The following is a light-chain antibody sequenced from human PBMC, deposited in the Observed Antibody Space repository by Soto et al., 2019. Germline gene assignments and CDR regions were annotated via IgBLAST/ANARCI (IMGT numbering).Light chain of an antibody. J-gene: IGLJ1*01. CDR3: QSYDSSLSGYV. CDR1: SSNLGAPYD. V-gene: IGLV1-40*01. Sequence: QSALTQPPSVSGAPGQTVIISCSGSSSNLGAPYDVNWFRQLPGTVPRLLIYGNNNRPSGVPDRFSGSKSGTSASLAITGLQDEDEADYYCQSYDSSLSGYVFGTGTKVTVL. CDR2: GNN.